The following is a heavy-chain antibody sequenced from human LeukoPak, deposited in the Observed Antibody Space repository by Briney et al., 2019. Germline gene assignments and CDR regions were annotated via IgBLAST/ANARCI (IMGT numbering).Heavy chain of an antibody. D-gene: IGHD6-19*01. CDR1: GGSLSGYY. V-gene: IGHV4-34*01. J-gene: IGHJ4*02. CDR3: AREGTVAGSYFDY. Sequence: SETLSLTCAVYGGSLSGYYWSWIRQPPGKGLEWIGEINHSGSTNYNPSLKSRVTISVDTSKNQFSLKLSSVTAADTAVYYCAREGTVAGSYFDYWGQGTLVTVSS. CDR2: INHSGST.